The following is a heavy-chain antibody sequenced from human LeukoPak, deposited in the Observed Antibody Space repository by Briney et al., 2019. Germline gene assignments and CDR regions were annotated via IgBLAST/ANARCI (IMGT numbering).Heavy chain of an antibody. V-gene: IGHV4-34*01. CDR1: GGSFSGYY. Sequence: SETLSLTCAVYGGSFSGYYWSWIRQPPGKGLEWIGEINHSGSTNYNPSLKSRVTISVDTSKNQFSQKLSSVTAADTAVYYCARAHLTFNWFDPWGQGTLVTVSS. J-gene: IGHJ5*02. D-gene: IGHD4/OR15-4a*01. CDR2: INHSGST. CDR3: ARAHLTFNWFDP.